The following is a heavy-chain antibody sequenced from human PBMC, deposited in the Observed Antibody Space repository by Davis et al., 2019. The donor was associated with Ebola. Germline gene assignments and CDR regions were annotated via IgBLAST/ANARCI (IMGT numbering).Heavy chain of an antibody. V-gene: IGHV1-2*02. D-gene: IGHD7-27*01. CDR3: ASPANWGYY. CDR1: GYRFTSYY. CDR2: INPGNYDT. J-gene: IGHJ4*02. Sequence: ASVKVSCKASGYRFTSYYIAWVRQAPGQGLEWIGWINPGNYDTKYAQKFQGRVTMTRDTSTGTAYMQLSKLTYDDTAVYYCASPANWGYYWGQGTLVTVSS.